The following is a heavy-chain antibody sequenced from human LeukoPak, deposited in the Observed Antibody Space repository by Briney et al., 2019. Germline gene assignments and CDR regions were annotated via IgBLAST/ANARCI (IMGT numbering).Heavy chain of an antibody. CDR2: INPNSGGT. V-gene: IGHV1-2*02. Sequence: ASVTVSCKASGYTFTVYYMHWVRQAPGQGLEWMGWINPNSGGTNYAQKFQGRVSLTRDASISTAYMELSRLRSDDTAVYFRARDVPQTAIDYWGQGTLVTVSS. J-gene: IGHJ4*02. CDR1: GYTFTVYY. D-gene: IGHD1-1*01. CDR3: ARDVPQTAIDY.